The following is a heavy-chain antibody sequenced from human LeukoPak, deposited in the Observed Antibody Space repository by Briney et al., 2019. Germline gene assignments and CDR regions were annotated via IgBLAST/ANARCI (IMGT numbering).Heavy chain of an antibody. V-gene: IGHV3-48*03. CDR3: AREMECYYDSSGYPYDAFDI. D-gene: IGHD3-22*01. J-gene: IGHJ3*02. CDR1: GFTFSSYE. Sequence: PGGSLRLSCAASGFTFSSYEMNWVRQAPGKGLEWVSYISSSGSTIYYADFVKGRFTISRDNAKNSLYLQMNSLRAEDTAVYYCAREMECYYDSSGYPYDAFDIWGQGTMVTVSS. CDR2: ISSSGSTI.